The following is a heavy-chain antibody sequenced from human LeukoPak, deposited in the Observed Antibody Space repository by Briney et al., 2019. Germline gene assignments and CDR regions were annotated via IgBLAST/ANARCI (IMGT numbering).Heavy chain of an antibody. Sequence: SETLSLTCTVSGGSISSYYWSWIRQPAGKGLEWIGRIYTSGSTNYNPSLKSRVTISVDTSKNQFSLKLSSVTAADTAVYYCARNYVEMATITLTGERGDYYYYYMDVWGKGTTVTVSS. CDR2: IYTSGST. J-gene: IGHJ6*03. CDR1: GGSISSYY. V-gene: IGHV4-4*07. CDR3: ARNYVEMATITLTGERGDYYYYYMDV. D-gene: IGHD5-24*01.